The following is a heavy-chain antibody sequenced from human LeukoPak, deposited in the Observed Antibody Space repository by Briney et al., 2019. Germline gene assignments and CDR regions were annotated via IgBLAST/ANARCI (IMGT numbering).Heavy chain of an antibody. CDR2: IMPMFGTA. CDR3: ASGRTDIVVVPATLRNYYFDY. D-gene: IGHD2-2*01. CDR1: GRTFSSYD. V-gene: IGHV1-69*06. J-gene: IGHJ4*02. Sequence: GASVKVSCKASGRTFSSYDISWVRQAPGQGLEWMGGIMPMFGTANYAQKFQGRVTITADKSTSTAYMALSSLRSEDTAVYYCASGRTDIVVVPATLRNYYFDYWGQGTLVTVSS.